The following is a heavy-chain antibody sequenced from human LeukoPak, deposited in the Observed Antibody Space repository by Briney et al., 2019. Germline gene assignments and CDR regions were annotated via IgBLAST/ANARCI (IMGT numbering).Heavy chain of an antibody. CDR1: GYTFTSYA. CDR3: AKQGPGYCGGTSCYGVDY. Sequence: GSSVTVSCKASGYTFTSYAMNGVRQAPGQGLEWMGWINTNTGNPTYAQGFTGRFVFSLDTSVSTAYLQISSLKAEDTAVYYCAKQGPGYCGGTSCYGVDYWGQGTLVTVSS. D-gene: IGHD2-2*01. CDR2: INTNTGNP. V-gene: IGHV7-4-1*02. J-gene: IGHJ4*02.